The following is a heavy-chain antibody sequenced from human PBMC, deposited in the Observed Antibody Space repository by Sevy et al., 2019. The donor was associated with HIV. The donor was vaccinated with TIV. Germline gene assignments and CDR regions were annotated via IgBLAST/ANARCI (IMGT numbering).Heavy chain of an antibody. CDR3: AREGGSLVVPSSDFAY. V-gene: IGHV3-30-3*01. J-gene: IGHJ4*02. Sequence: GGSLRLSCAASGFTFSSYAMHWVRQAPGKGLEWVAVISYDGSNKYYADSVKGRFTISSDNFKNTLYLQMKSLRAEDPGVYFCAREGGSLVVPSSDFAYWGQGTLVTVSS. D-gene: IGHD2-15*01. CDR1: GFTFSSYA. CDR2: ISYDGSNK.